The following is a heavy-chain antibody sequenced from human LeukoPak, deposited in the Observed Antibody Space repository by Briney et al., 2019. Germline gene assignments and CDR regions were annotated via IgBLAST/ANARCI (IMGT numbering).Heavy chain of an antibody. V-gene: IGHV4-61*01. CDR2: IYYSGST. CDR3: ARVDYDILTGYYYFDY. CDR1: GGSVSSNKYY. D-gene: IGHD3-9*01. J-gene: IGHJ4*02. Sequence: SETLSLTCTVSGGSVSSNKYYWSWIRQPPGKGLEWIGYIYYSGSTNYNPSLKSRVTISVDTSKNQFSLKLSSVTAADTAVYYCARVDYDILTGYYYFDYWGQGTLVTVSS.